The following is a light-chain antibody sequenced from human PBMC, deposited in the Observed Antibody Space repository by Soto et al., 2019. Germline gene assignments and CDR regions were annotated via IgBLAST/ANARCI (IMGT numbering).Light chain of an antibody. CDR3: SSYTGRSVI. Sequence: QSALTQPPSASGSPGQSVTISCTGTLSDVGDQTSVSWYRQDPGKAPQLILYDVTRRPSGVPKRFSGSRSGSKASLTVSGLQAEDEATYYCSSYTGRSVIFGGGTKLTVL. V-gene: IGLV2-8*01. CDR1: LSDVGDQTS. CDR2: DVT. J-gene: IGLJ2*01.